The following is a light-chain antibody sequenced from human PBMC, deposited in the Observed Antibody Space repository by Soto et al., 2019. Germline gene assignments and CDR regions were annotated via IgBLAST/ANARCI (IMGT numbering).Light chain of an antibody. V-gene: IGKV1-5*03. J-gene: IGKJ2*02. Sequence: DIQMTQSPSTLSASVGDRVTITCRASQSISSWLAWYQQKPGKAPNLLIYKASYLESGVPSRFSGSGSGTEFTLTISTPQPDDFATSYCQQYNSYPCTFGQGTKLEIK. CDR3: QQYNSYPCT. CDR1: QSISSW. CDR2: KAS.